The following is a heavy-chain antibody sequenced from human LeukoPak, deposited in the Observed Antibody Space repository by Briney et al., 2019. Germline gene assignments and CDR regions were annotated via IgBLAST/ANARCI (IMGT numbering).Heavy chain of an antibody. CDR3: AKVRGTYSSGYFFDY. CDR1: GFTFYNYA. CDR2: ISWNSGYI. Sequence: PGRSLTLSCAASGFTFYNYAMHWVRHAPGKGLEWLSIISWNSGYIGYADSVKGRFTISRDNAKKSLDLQMNSLRAEDTAFYYCAKVRGTYSSGYFFDYWGQGTLVTVSS. D-gene: IGHD6-19*01. J-gene: IGHJ4*02. V-gene: IGHV3-9*01.